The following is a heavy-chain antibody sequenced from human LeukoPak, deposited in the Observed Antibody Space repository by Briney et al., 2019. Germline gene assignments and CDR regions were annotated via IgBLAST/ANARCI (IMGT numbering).Heavy chain of an antibody. CDR3: AKNGDRGAYCTGGTCYPYFYYYMDV. Sequence: GGSLRLSCAASRFTFSTYWMHWVRQAPGKGLVWVSRINSDGSSTGYADSVKGRFTISRDNAKNTLYLQMNSLRAEDTAIYYCAKNGDRGAYCTGGTCYPYFYYYMDVWGKGTTVTI. D-gene: IGHD2-15*01. CDR2: INSDGSST. J-gene: IGHJ6*03. V-gene: IGHV3-74*01. CDR1: RFTFSTYW.